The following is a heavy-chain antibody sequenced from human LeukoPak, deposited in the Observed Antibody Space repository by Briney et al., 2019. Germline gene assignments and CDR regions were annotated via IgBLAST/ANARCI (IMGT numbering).Heavy chain of an antibody. Sequence: PSETLSLTCTVSGGSISSNYWSWIRQPPGKGLEWIGYIYYSGSTNYNPSLKSRVTISVDTSKNQFSLKLSSVTAADTAVYYCARGYSLNWFDPWGQGTLVTVSS. J-gene: IGHJ5*02. D-gene: IGHD2-21*01. CDR1: GGSISSNY. V-gene: IGHV4-59*08. CDR2: IYYSGST. CDR3: ARGYSLNWFDP.